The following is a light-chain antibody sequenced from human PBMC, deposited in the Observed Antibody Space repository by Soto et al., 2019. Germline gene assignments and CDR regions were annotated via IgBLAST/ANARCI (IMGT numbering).Light chain of an antibody. CDR2: DVS. V-gene: IGLV2-14*03. CDR3: SSYTTSETFI. Sequence: QSVLTQPASVSGSPGQSITISCTGTSSDIGTYKYVSWYQQHPGTAPKLMIYDVSDRPSGVSNRFSGSKSGNTASLTISGLQAEDEADYYCSSYTTSETFIFGGGTKLTVL. J-gene: IGLJ2*01. CDR1: SSDIGTYKY.